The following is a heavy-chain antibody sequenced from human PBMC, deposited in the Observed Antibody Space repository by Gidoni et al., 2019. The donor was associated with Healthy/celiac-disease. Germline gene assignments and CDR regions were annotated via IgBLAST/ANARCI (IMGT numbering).Heavy chain of an antibody. CDR3: TGYEIDYGDLLQPDY. CDR1: GFTFSNAW. CDR2: IKSKTDGGTT. Sequence: EVQLVESGGGLVKPGGSLRLSCAASGFTFSNAWMSWVRQAPGKGLEWVGRIKSKTDGGTTDYAAPVKGRFTISRDDSKNTLYLQMNSLKTEDTAVYYCTGYEIDYGDLLQPDYWGQGTLVTVSS. V-gene: IGHV3-15*01. D-gene: IGHD4-17*01. J-gene: IGHJ4*02.